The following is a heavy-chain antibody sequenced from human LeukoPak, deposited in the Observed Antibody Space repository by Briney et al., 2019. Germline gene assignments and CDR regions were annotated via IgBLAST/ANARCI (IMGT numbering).Heavy chain of an antibody. D-gene: IGHD3-10*01. Sequence: KPGESLRISCKGSGYSLTIYWNSGVRQMPGKGLVGMGRIDPSDSYTNYSPSFQGHVTIAADKSSSTAYLQWSGLKASDTAMSYCARHVMVRGVIGWFDPWGQGTLVTVSS. CDR2: IDPSDSYT. J-gene: IGHJ5*02. CDR1: GYSLTIYW. V-gene: IGHV5-10-1*01. CDR3: ARHVMVRGVIGWFDP.